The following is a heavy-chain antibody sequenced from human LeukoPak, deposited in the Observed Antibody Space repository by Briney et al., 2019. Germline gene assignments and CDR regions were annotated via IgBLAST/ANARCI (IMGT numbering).Heavy chain of an antibody. Sequence: KPSETLSLTCAVYGASFRSNYYSWIRQPPGKGLEWIGEINHSGSTNYNPSLKSRVTISVDTSKNQFSLKLSSVTAADTAVYYCASFYVWFGYYFDYWGQGTLVTVSS. V-gene: IGHV4-34*01. D-gene: IGHD3-10*01. CDR1: GASFRSNY. J-gene: IGHJ4*02. CDR2: INHSGST. CDR3: ASFYVWFGYYFDY.